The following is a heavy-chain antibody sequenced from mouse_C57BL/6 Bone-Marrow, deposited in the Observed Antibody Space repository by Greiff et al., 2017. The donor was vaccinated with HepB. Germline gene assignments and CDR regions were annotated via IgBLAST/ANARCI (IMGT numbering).Heavy chain of an antibody. CDR3: TRPHDYLGDY. CDR1: GFTFSDAW. Sequence: EVQGVESGGGLVQPGGSMKLSCAASGFTFSDAWMDWVRQSPEKGLEWVAEIRNKANNHATYYAESVKGRFTISRDDSKSSVYLQMNSLRAEDTGIYYCTRPHDYLGDYWGQGTSVTVSS. V-gene: IGHV6-6*01. D-gene: IGHD2-4*01. J-gene: IGHJ4*01. CDR2: IRNKANNHAT.